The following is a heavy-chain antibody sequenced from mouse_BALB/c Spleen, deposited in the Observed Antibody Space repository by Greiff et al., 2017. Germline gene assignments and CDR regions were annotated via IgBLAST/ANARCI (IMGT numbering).Heavy chain of an antibody. CDR2: ISSGGSYT. D-gene: IGHD3-2*01. CDR1: GFTFSSYA. Sequence: EVMLVESGGGLVKPGGSLKLSCAASGFTFSSYAMSWVRQSPEKRLEWVAEISSGGSYTYYPDTVTGRFTISRDNAKNTLYLEMSSLRSEDTAMYYCAMDRQLGLRGFAYWGQGTLVTVSA. J-gene: IGHJ3*01. V-gene: IGHV5-9-4*01. CDR3: AMDRQLGLRGFAY.